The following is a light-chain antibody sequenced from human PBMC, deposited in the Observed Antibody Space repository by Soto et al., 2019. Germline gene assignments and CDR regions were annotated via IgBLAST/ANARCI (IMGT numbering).Light chain of an antibody. J-gene: IGKJ5*01. CDR3: QQRCEWPLT. V-gene: IGKV3-11*01. CDR1: QSIRSQ. Sequence: EVVLTQYPDTMSLSPGERATLFCRASQSIRSQLPWYQQKPGHAPRLLICDASNRATGIPSRFSGSGSGTDFTLTISSLQPEDFAVYYCQQRCEWPLTFGQGTRLEI. CDR2: DAS.